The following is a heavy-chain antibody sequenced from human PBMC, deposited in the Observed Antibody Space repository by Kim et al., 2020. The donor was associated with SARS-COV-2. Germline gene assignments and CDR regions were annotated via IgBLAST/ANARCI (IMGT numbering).Heavy chain of an antibody. CDR2: INPSGGST. CDR3: ARDLYRYQLLFEKNRRSALGYYYYGMDV. J-gene: IGHJ6*02. Sequence: ASVKVSCKASGYTFTSYYMHWVRQAPGQGLEWMGIINPSGGSTSYAQKFQGRVTMTRDTSTSTVYMELSSLRSEDTAVYYCARDLYRYQLLFEKNRRSALGYYYYGMDVWGQGTTVTVSS. CDR1: GYTFTSYY. V-gene: IGHV1-46*01. D-gene: IGHD2-2*01.